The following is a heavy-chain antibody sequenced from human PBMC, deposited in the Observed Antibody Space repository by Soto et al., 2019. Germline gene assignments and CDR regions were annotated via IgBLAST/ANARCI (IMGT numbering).Heavy chain of an antibody. V-gene: IGHV3-30-3*01. CDR2: ISYDGSNK. CDR3: ASGDKTPPSWYLDL. Sequence: QVQLVESGGGVVQPGRSPRLSCAASGFSFSSYAMHWVRQAPGKGLEWVAFISYDGSNKDYADSVRGRFTISRDNSKNTLYLQMNSLRAEDTAVYYCASGDKTPPSWYLDLWGRGTLVTVSS. J-gene: IGHJ2*01. D-gene: IGHD4-17*01. CDR1: GFSFSSYA.